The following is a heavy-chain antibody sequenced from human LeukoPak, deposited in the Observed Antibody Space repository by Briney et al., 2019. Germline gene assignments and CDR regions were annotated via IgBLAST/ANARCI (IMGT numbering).Heavy chain of an antibody. V-gene: IGHV3-33*06. J-gene: IGHJ4*02. CDR2: IWYDGSNK. CDR1: GFTFSSYG. CDR3: AKDGEMVTIRGLMPDY. D-gene: IGHD5-24*01. Sequence: GGSLRLSCAASGFTFSSYGMHWVRQAPGKGLEWVAVIWYDGSNKYYADSVKGRFTISRDNSKNTMYLQMNSLRAEDTAVYYCAKDGEMVTIRGLMPDYWGQGTLVTVSS.